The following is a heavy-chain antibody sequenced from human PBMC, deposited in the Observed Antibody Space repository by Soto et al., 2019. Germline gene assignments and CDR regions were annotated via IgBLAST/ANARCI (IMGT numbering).Heavy chain of an antibody. CDR1: RGSFSGYY. V-gene: IGHV4-34*01. D-gene: IGHD4-17*01. Sequence: SETLSLTCAVYRGSFSGYYWSWIRQPPGKGLEWIGEINHSGSTNYNPSLKSRVTFSVDTSKKQFSLELSSVTAADTAVYYCAKVLRREYSDSLTDAFDFWGQGAMVT. CDR2: INHSGST. J-gene: IGHJ3*01. CDR3: AKVLRREYSDSLTDAFDF.